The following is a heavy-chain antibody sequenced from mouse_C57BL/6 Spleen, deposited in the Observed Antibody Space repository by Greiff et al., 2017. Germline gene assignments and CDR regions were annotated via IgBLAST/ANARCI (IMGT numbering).Heavy chain of an antibody. V-gene: IGHV3-6*01. CDR3: AREDY. CDR1: GYSITSGYY. Sequence: EVKLMEPGPGLVKPSQSLSLTCSVTGYSITSGYYWNWIRQFPGNKLEWMGYISYDGSNNYNPSLKNRISITRDTSKNQFYLKLKSVTTEDTATYYCAREDYWGQGTTLIVSA. J-gene: IGHJ2*01. CDR2: ISYDGSN.